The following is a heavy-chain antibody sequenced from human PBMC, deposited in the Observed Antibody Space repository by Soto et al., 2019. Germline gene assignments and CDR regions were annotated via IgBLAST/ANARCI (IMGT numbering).Heavy chain of an antibody. J-gene: IGHJ6*02. CDR2: IFHTGST. Sequence: SETLSLTCTVSGGSISGYYWSWMRQSPGKGLEWIGYIFHTGSTNYNPSLKSRVTISIDTSKNQFSLKLTSVTAADTAVYYCARDSGQLWSLGYYYYGMDVWGQGTTVTVS. CDR3: ARDSGQLWSLGYYYYGMDV. D-gene: IGHD1-1*01. V-gene: IGHV4-59*01. CDR1: GGSISGYY.